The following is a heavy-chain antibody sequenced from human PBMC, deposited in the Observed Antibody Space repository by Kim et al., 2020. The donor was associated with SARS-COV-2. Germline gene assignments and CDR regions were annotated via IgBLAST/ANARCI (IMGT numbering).Heavy chain of an antibody. D-gene: IGHD3-22*01. CDR2: ISSSSSYI. J-gene: IGHJ6*02. V-gene: IGHV3-21*01. CDR3: ARARITMIVVVGGGMDV. CDR1: GFTFSSYS. Sequence: GGSLRLSCAASGFTFSSYSMNWVRQAPGKGLEWVSSISSSSSYIYYADSVKGRFTISRDNAKNSLYLQMNSLRAEDTAVYYCARARITMIVVVGGGMDVWGQGTTVTVSS.